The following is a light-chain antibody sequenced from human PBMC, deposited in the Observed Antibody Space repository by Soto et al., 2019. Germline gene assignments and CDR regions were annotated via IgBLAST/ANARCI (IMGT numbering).Light chain of an antibody. CDR1: SSDVGGFNF. V-gene: IGLV2-14*03. CDR2: DVS. Sequence: QSALTQPASVSGSPGQSITISCTGTSSDVGGFNFVSWYQQHPGKAPKVMIYDVSDRPSGVSNRFSGSKSGNTASLTISWLQAEDEADYYCSSYTSSTLGVFGTGTEVTVL. CDR3: SSYTSSTLGV. J-gene: IGLJ1*01.